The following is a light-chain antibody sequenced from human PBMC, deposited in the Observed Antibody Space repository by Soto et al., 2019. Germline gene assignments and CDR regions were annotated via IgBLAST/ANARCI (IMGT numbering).Light chain of an antibody. CDR1: SSNIAGNT. V-gene: IGLV1-44*01. CDR2: IND. Sequence: QSALTQPPSLSGTPGQRVTISCSGSSSNIAGNTVHWYQHLPGTAPKLLIYINDQRPSGVPGRFSASTSGTSASLAISGLQSDDEADYYCATWDDDLNAAVFGGATQLTVL. CDR3: ATWDDDLNAAV. J-gene: IGLJ7*01.